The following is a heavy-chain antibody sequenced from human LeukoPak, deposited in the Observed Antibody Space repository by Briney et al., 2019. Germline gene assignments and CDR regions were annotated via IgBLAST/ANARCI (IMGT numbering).Heavy chain of an antibody. Sequence: SETLSLTCTVSGGSISSSSYYWGWIRQPPVKGLEWIGSIYYTGNTYYNASLKSRVTISIDTSKNQFSLKLTSVTAADTAVYYCAKQTGSGLFILPGGQGTLVTVS. CDR3: AKQTGSGLFILP. J-gene: IGHJ4*02. V-gene: IGHV4-39*01. D-gene: IGHD3/OR15-3a*01. CDR2: IYYTGNT. CDR1: GGSISSSSYY.